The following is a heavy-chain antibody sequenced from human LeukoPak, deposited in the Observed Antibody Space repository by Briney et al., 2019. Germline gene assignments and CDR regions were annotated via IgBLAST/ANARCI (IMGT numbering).Heavy chain of an antibody. CDR3: ARDGFAVAEDY. J-gene: IGHJ4*02. Sequence: PGGSLRLSRSASGFPFSSYAMHWVRQAPGKGLEWVAKINQDGSEKYCVDSVKGRFTISRDNAKNSLYLQMNSLTAEDTAVYYCARDGFAVAEDYWGQGTLVTVSS. CDR1: GFPFSSYA. V-gene: IGHV3-7*04. CDR2: INQDGSEK. D-gene: IGHD6-19*01.